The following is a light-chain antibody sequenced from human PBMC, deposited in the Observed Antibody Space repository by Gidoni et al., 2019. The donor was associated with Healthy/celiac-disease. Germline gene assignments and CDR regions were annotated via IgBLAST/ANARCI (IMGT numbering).Light chain of an antibody. CDR2: AAS. CDR1: QSISSY. CDR3: QQSYSTPLT. Sequence: DIQMTQSPSSLSASLGDRVTITCRASQSISSYLNWYQQKPGKAPQLLIYAASSLQSGVPSRFSGSGSGTDFSLTISSLQPEDFATYYCQQSYSTPLTFGGXTKVEIK. V-gene: IGKV1-39*01. J-gene: IGKJ4*01.